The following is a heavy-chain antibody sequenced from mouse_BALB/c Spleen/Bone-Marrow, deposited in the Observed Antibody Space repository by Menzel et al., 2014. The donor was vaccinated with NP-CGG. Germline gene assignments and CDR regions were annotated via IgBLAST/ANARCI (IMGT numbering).Heavy chain of an antibody. CDR1: GFNIKDTY. Sequence: EVMLVESGAELVKPGASVKLSCTASGFNIKDTYLHWVKPRPEQGLEWIGRIDPAIFTKYDPKFQGKATITADTSSNTAYLHLSSLTSEDTAVYYCASYRYGWYFDVWGAGTTVTVSS. V-gene: IGHV14-3*02. J-gene: IGHJ1*01. D-gene: IGHD2-14*01. CDR3: ASYRYGWYFDV. CDR2: IDPAIFT.